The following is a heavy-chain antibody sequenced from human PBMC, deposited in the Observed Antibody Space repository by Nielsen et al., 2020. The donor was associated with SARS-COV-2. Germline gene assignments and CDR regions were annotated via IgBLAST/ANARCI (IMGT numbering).Heavy chain of an antibody. J-gene: IGHJ6*02. CDR2: IYYSGST. Sequence: SETLSFTCTVSGGSISSGGYYWSWIRQHPGKGLEWIGYIYYSGSTYYNPSLKSRVTISLDTSKNQFFLKLSSVTAADTAVYYCARGSVRGNNITGTTHYYYYGMDVWGQGTTVTVSS. CDR1: GGSISSGGYY. CDR3: ARGSVRGNNITGTTHYYYYGMDV. D-gene: IGHD1-20*01. V-gene: IGHV4-61*08.